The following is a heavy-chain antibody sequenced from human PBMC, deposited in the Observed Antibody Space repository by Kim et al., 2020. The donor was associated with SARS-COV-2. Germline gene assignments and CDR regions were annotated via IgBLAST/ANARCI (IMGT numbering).Heavy chain of an antibody. Sequence: KFQGRVTITADESTSTAYMELSSLRSEDTAVYYCAISFGVVVAAIDTDYWGQGTLVTVSS. CDR3: AISFGVVVAAIDTDY. V-gene: IGHV1-69*01. J-gene: IGHJ4*02. D-gene: IGHD2-15*01.